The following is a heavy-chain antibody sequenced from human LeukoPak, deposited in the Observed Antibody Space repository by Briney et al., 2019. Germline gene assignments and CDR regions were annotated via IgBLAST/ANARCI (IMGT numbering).Heavy chain of an antibody. CDR1: GFTFSSYG. D-gene: IGHD4-17*01. CDR2: IWYDGSDK. Sequence: GGSLRLSCAASGFTFSSYGMHWVRQAPGKGLEWVALIWYDGSDKYYADSVKGRFTISRDNSKNTLYLQMNSLRAEDTAVYYCAREQEYGDPPFDYWGQGTLVTVSS. V-gene: IGHV3-33*01. CDR3: AREQEYGDPPFDY. J-gene: IGHJ4*02.